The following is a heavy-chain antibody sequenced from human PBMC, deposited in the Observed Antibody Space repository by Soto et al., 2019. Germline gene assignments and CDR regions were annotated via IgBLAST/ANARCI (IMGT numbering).Heavy chain of an antibody. CDR2: IYWDDDK. J-gene: IGHJ4*02. CDR3: AHHPYYGLGTYSFDY. V-gene: IGHV2-5*02. Sequence: QITLKESGPTLVKPTQTLTLTCTFSGFSLSTSGVGVGWIRQPPGKALEWLAVIYWDDDKRSSSSLKSRITIIKDTSKKQVVLTMTNMDPVDTATYYCAHHPYYGLGTYSFDYWGQGILVTVSS. D-gene: IGHD3-10*01. CDR1: GFSLSTSGVG.